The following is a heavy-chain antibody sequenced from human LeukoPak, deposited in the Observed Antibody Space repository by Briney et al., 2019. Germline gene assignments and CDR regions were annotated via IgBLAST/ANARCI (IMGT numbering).Heavy chain of an antibody. CDR2: ISAYNGNT. CDR1: GYTFTRYG. J-gene: IGHJ3*02. V-gene: IGHV1-18*01. D-gene: IGHD3-16*01. Sequence: ASVKVSCKASGYTFTRYGISWVRQAPGQGLEWMGWISAYNGNTNNAQKLQGRVTMTTDTSTTTAYMELRSLRSDDTAVYYCARVLSSLAGFAFDIWGQGTTVTVSS. CDR3: ARVLSSLAGFAFDI.